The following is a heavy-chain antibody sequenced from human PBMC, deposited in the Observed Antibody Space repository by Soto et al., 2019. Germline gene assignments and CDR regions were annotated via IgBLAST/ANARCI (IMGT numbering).Heavy chain of an antibody. CDR2: IKNDGSGK. V-gene: IGHV3-7*01. Sequence: PGGSLRLSCVASGFTFSSYGMSWVRQAPGKGLEWVANIKNDGSGKYYVDSVKGRSTISRDNPNNSLYLQMNSLRVEDTAVYYCPSPSYDRSGYYDAFDLWCPGTMVTVSS. CDR1: GFTFSSYG. CDR3: PSPSYDRSGYYDAFDL. D-gene: IGHD3-22*01. J-gene: IGHJ3*01.